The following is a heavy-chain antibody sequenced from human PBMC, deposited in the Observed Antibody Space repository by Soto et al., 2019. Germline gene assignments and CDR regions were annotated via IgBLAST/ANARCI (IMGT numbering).Heavy chain of an antibody. J-gene: IGHJ4*02. V-gene: IGHV1-18*01. CDR1: GYTFTSYG. Sequence: GASVKVSCKASGYTFTSYGISWVRQAPGQGLEWMGWISACNGNTNYAQKFQGRVTITADKSTSTAYMELSSLRSEDTAVYYCARDLRWLQLDYWGQGTLVTVSS. CDR3: ARDLRWLQLDY. D-gene: IGHD5-12*01. CDR2: ISACNGNT.